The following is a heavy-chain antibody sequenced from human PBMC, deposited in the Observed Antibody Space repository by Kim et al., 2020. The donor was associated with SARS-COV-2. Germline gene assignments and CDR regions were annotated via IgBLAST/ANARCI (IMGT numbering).Heavy chain of an antibody. Sequence: ASVKVSCKASGYTFTSYYMHWVRQAPGQGLEWMGIINPSGGSTSYAQKFQGRVTMTRDTSTSTVYMELSSLRSEDTAVYYCARDMGITMVRGSRGPYYYYGMDVWGQGTTVTVSS. CDR2: INPSGGST. CDR3: ARDMGITMVRGSRGPYYYYGMDV. D-gene: IGHD3-10*01. J-gene: IGHJ6*02. V-gene: IGHV1-46*01. CDR1: GYTFTSYY.